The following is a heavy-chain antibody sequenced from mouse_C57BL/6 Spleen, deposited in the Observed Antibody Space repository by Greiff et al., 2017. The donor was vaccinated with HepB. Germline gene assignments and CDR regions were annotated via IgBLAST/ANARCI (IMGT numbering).Heavy chain of an antibody. CDR2: ISSGSSTI. J-gene: IGHJ2*01. CDR1: GFTFSDYG. V-gene: IGHV5-17*01. Sequence: EVQLVESGGGLVKPGGSLKLSCAASGFTFSDYGMHWVRQAPEKGLEWVAYISSGSSTIYYADTVKGRFTISRDNATNTLFLQMTSLRSEDTAMYYCARPAPRPSSYFDYWGQGTTLTVSS. CDR3: ARPAPRPSSYFDY. D-gene: IGHD2-10*02.